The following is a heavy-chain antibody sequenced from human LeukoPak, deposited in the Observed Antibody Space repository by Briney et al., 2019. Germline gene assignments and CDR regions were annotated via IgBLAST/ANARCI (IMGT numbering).Heavy chain of an antibody. D-gene: IGHD6-13*01. CDR1: GFTFSSDA. CDR3: ARGDRGTAAGNTRFNP. J-gene: IGHJ5*02. V-gene: IGHV3-30-3*01. Sequence: PGGSLRLSCVASGFTFSSDAMHWVRQTPGKGLEWVAVISYDGNEKYQVDSVKSRFTISRDNSKNTLYLQMNSLRVEDTAVYYCARGDRGTAAGNTRFNPWGQGTLVTVSS. CDR2: ISYDGNEK.